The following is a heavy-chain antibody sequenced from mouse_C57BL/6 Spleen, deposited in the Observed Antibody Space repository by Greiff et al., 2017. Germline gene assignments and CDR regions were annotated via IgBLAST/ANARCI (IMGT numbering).Heavy chain of an antibody. CDR1: GFTFSSYA. V-gene: IGHV5-4*01. J-gene: IGHJ1*03. D-gene: IGHD1-1*01. CDR2: ISDGGSYT. CDR3: AREGYYGSSYWYFDV. Sequence: EVKLVESGGGLVKPGGSLKLSCAASGFTFSSYAMSWVRQTPEKRLEWVATISDGGSYTYYPDNVKGRFTISRANAKNNLYLQMSHLKSEDTAMYYCAREGYYGSSYWYFDVWGTGTTVTVSS.